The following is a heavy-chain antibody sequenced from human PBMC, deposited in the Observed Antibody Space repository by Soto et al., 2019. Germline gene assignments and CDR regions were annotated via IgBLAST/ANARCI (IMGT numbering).Heavy chain of an antibody. CDR1: GGSISSHY. J-gene: IGHJ6*03. V-gene: IGHV4-59*08. CDR3: ARQKGGYYDILTGYSSYYYYYMDV. CDR2: IYYSGST. Sequence: PSETLSLTCTVSGGSISSHYWSWIRQPPGQGLEWIGYIYYSGSTNYNPSLKSRVTISVDTSKSQFSLRLSSVTAADTAVYYCARQKGGYYDILTGYSSYYYYYMDVWGKGTTVTVSS. D-gene: IGHD3-9*01.